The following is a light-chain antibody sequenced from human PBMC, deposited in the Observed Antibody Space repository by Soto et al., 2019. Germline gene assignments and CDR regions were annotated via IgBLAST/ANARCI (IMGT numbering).Light chain of an antibody. CDR1: QSIRSW. J-gene: IGKJ1*01. CDR3: QQYNSYLWT. V-gene: IGKV1-5*01. Sequence: DIQMTQSPSTLSASIGDRVTVTCRASQSIRSWLAWYQQKPGKAPKLLIYDASSLESGVPSRFSGSGSGTEFTLSISSLQPDDFATYYCQQYNSYLWTFGQGTKAEIK. CDR2: DAS.